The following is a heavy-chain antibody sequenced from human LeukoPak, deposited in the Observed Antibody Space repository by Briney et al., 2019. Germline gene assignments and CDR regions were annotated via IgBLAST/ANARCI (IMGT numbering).Heavy chain of an antibody. CDR3: ARVTGYMIEDYFDY. V-gene: IGHV4-39*07. D-gene: IGHD3-22*01. J-gene: IGHJ4*02. CDR2: IYYSGNT. CDR1: GGSISSSNYY. Sequence: PSETLSLTCTVSGGSISSSNYYWGWIRQPPGKGLEWIGSIYYSGNTYYNPSLKSRVTISVDTSKNQFSLRLSSVTAADTAVYYCARVTGYMIEDYFDYWGQGTLVTVSS.